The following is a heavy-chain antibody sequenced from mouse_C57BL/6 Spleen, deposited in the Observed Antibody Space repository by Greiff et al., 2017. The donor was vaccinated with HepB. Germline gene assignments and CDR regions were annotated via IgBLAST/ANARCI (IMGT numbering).Heavy chain of an antibody. J-gene: IGHJ3*01. V-gene: IGHV1-39*01. D-gene: IGHD2-3*01. CDR3: ARSGDGYYAWFAY. CDR2: INPNYGTT. Sequence: EVKLVESGPELVKPGASVKISCKASGYSFTDYNMNWVKQSNGKSLEWIGVINPNYGTTSYNQKFKGKATLTVDQSSSTAYMQLNSLTSEDSAVYYCARSGDGYYAWFAYWGQGTLVTVSA. CDR1: GYSFTDYN.